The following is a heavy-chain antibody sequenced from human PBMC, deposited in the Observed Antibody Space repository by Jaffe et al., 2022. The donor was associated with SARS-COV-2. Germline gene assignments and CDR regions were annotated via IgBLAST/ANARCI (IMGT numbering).Heavy chain of an antibody. V-gene: IGHV3-15*01. D-gene: IGHD3-3*01. CDR2: INSKADGLTT. CDR1: GFTFSHAW. Sequence: EVQLVESGGGLVRPGGSLRLSCAASGFTFSHAWMSWVRQAPGKGLEWVGRINSKADGLTTDYAAPVKGRFTISRDDSKNILYLQMNSLNTEDTGVYYCTTAYYDFWSGYLAPADYWGQGTLVTVSS. CDR3: TTAYYDFWSGYLAPADY. J-gene: IGHJ4*02.